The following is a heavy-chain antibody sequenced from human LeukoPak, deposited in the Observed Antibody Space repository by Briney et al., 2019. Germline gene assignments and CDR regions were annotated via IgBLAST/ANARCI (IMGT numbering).Heavy chain of an antibody. CDR3: ARSYSGSYRYYFDY. CDR1: GYTFTSYD. V-gene: IGHV1-8*02. D-gene: IGHD1-26*01. J-gene: IGHJ4*02. Sequence: ASVKASCKASGYTFTSYDINWVRQATGQGLEWMGWMNPNSGNTGYAQKFQGRVTMTRNTSISTAYMELSSLRSEDTAVYYCARSYSGSYRYYFDYWGQGTLVTVSS. CDR2: MNPNSGNT.